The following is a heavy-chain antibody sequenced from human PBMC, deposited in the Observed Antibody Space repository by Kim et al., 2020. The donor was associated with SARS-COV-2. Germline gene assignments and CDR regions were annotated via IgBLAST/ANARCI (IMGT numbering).Heavy chain of an antibody. D-gene: IGHD4-17*01. J-gene: IGHJ4*02. CDR3: ARITATVTTDFDY. V-gene: IGHV4-39*01. Sequence: YSHPALKGRVTISVDTSKNQFSLQLSSVTAADTAVYYCARITATVTTDFDYWGQGILVTVSS.